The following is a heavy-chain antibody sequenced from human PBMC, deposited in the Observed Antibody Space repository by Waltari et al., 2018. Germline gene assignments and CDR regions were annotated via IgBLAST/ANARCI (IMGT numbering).Heavy chain of an antibody. V-gene: IGHV3-23*01. CDR3: AKDPRSYGGYQYYFDY. D-gene: IGHD5-12*01. CDR2: ISGSGGRT. Sequence: EVQLLESGGGLVQPGGSLRLSCAASGFTFSSYAMSWVRQAPGKGLEWVSAISGSGGRTYYADSVKGRFTISRDNSKNTLYLQMNSLRAEDTAVYYCAKDPRSYGGYQYYFDYWGQGTLVTVSS. J-gene: IGHJ4*02. CDR1: GFTFSSYA.